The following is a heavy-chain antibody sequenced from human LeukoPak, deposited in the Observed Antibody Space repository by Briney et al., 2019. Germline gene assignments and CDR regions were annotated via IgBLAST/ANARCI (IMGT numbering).Heavy chain of an antibody. V-gene: IGHV3-64*01. Sequence: GGSLRLSCAASGFTFSSYAMHWVRQAPGKGLEYVSAISSNGGSTYYANSVKGRFTISRDNSKNTLYLQMGSLRAEDMAVYYCARGLDSSSFGEVGIWGQGTLVIVSS. J-gene: IGHJ4*02. CDR1: GFTFSSYA. CDR3: ARGLDSSSFGEVGI. CDR2: ISSNGGST. D-gene: IGHD6-6*01.